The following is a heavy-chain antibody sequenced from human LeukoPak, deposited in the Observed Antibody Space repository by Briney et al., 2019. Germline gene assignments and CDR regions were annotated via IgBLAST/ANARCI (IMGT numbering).Heavy chain of an antibody. D-gene: IGHD6-19*01. CDR1: GGSISSYY. CDR2: IYYSGST. V-gene: IGHV4-59*12. Sequence: SETLSLTCTASGGSISSYYWSWIRQPPGKGLEWIGYIYYSGSTNHNPSLKSRVTISVDTSKNQFSLKLSSVTAADTAVYYCAREAYSSGWYLDYWGPGTLVTVSS. CDR3: AREAYSSGWYLDY. J-gene: IGHJ4*02.